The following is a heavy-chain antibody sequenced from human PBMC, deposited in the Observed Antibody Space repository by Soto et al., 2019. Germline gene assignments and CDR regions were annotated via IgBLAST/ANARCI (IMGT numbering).Heavy chain of an antibody. CDR1: GGTFSSYA. CDR2: IIPISGTA. CDR3: AREGASGSHMGY. D-gene: IGHD3-22*01. V-gene: IGHV1-69*01. Sequence: QVQLVQSGTEVKKPGSSVKVSCKASGGTFSSYAISWVRQAPGQGLEWMGGIIPISGTANYAQKIQGRVTSTADESTSTAYMELSSLRSEDTAVYYCAREGASGSHMGYWGQGTLVTVSS. J-gene: IGHJ4*02.